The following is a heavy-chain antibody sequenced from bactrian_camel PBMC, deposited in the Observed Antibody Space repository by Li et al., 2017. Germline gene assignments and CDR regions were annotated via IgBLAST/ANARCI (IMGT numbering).Heavy chain of an antibody. CDR3: AAEAWVPKDGRGFC. J-gene: IGHJ4*01. CDR1: GFKAGWYR. V-gene: IGHV3S60*01. CDR2: IRRDGST. Sequence: QVQLVESGGGSVQAGGSLRLSCAASGFKAGWYRWGWFRQAPGNECELVSIIRRDGSTYYADSVKGRVTISEDNAKNMVHLQMNSLKPEDTAVYYCAAEAWVPKDGRGFCWGQGTQVTVS. D-gene: IGHD2*01.